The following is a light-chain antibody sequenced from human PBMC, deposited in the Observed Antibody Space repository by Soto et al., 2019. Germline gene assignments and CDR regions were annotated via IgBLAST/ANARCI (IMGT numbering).Light chain of an antibody. CDR2: KAS. Sequence: DIQMTQSPSILSASVGDRVTITCRASQSVSPWLAWYQRQPGKAPKLLIFKASTLESGVPSRFRGSGSWADFTPTISSLQPDDVATYLCQQYSDFPLTFGGGTRVDI. J-gene: IGKJ4*01. V-gene: IGKV1-5*03. CDR1: QSVSPW. CDR3: QQYSDFPLT.